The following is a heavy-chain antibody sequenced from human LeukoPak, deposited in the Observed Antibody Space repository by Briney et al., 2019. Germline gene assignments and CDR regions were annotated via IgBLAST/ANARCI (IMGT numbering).Heavy chain of an antibody. CDR1: GFTFSSYS. V-gene: IGHV3-21*01. J-gene: IGHJ4*02. Sequence: PGGSLRLSCAASGFTFSSYSMNWVRQAPGKGLEWVSSISSSSSYIYYADSVKGRFTISRDNAKNSLYLQMNSLRAEDTAVYYCARDLLSGWYKGGDFIYWDQGTLVTVSS. D-gene: IGHD6-19*01. CDR3: ARDLLSGWYKGGDFIY. CDR2: ISSSSSYI.